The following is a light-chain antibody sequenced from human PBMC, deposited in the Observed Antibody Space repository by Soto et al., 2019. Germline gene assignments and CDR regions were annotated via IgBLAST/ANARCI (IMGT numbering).Light chain of an antibody. V-gene: IGKV3-11*01. Sequence: EIVLTQSPATLSLSPGERATLSCRASQSVKTFLVWYQHRPGQAPRVLIYDASHRATGIPARFSGSGSGTDFTLTISSLEPEDAALYYCQQRSNWPPITFGQGTRLEMK. CDR1: QSVKTF. CDR3: QQRSNWPPIT. J-gene: IGKJ5*01. CDR2: DAS.